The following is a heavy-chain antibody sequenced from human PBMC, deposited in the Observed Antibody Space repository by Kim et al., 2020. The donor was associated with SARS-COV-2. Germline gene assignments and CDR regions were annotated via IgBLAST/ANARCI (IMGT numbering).Heavy chain of an antibody. CDR3: AREPGTMGP. CDR2: ISYDGSNK. J-gene: IGHJ5*02. Sequence: GGSLRLSCAASGFTFSSYAMHWVRQAPGKGLEWVAVISYDGSNKYYADSVKGRFTISRDNSKNTLYLQMNSLRAEDTAVYYCAREPGTMGPCGQGTLVTVSS. V-gene: IGHV3-30-3*01. CDR1: GFTFSSYA. D-gene: IGHD1-1*01.